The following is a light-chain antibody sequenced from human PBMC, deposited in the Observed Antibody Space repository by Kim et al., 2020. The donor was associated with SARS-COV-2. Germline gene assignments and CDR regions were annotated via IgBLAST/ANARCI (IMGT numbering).Light chain of an antibody. V-gene: IGKV3-15*01. CDR1: QSVRNN. J-gene: IGKJ4*01. Sequence: IVMTQSPATLSVSPGERVTLSCRASQSVRNNLSWYQHRPGQAPRLLIYGASTRATVVSARFSGSGSETEFTLTIRSLQSEDLAVYYCQKYKDWPLLTFGGGTKRVI. CDR3: QKYKDWPLLT. CDR2: GAS.